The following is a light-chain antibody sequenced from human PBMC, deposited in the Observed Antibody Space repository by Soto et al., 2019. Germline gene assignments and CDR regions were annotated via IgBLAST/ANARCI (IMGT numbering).Light chain of an antibody. V-gene: IGKV1-12*01. CDR1: EDISTW. CDR3: QHADSFPLIT. J-gene: IGKJ5*01. Sequence: DIQMTQSPSSVSASVGDRVTITCRSSEDISTWLAWYQQKPGKAPKLLIYAASSLQSGVPPRFSGSGSGTDFTLTISSLQPEDFATYYCQHADSFPLITFGQGTRLDIK. CDR2: AAS.